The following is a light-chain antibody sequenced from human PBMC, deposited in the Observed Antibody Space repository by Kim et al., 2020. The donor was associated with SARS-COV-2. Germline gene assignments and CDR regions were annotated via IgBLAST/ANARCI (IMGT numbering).Light chain of an antibody. Sequence: FPGERARRSCRASQSLSSFLAWYQQKPGQAPRLLIYDASNRATGIPARFSGSGSGTDFTLTISSLEPDDFAVYYCQQRTNWPPWTFGQGTKVDIK. V-gene: IGKV3-11*01. J-gene: IGKJ1*01. CDR1: QSLSSF. CDR2: DAS. CDR3: QQRTNWPPWT.